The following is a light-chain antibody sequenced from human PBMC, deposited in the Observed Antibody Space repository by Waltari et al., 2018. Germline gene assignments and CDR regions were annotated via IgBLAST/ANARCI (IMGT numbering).Light chain of an antibody. V-gene: IGKV2-30*02. J-gene: IGKJ1*01. Sequence: DVVMTQSPRSLSVTIGQPASISCRSSQSLVHSDGDTYLHWFQQRPGQSPRRLINKVSERDPGVPDRFSGSGSGTDFTLEVSTVEAEDVGVYYCMQSTHWPPWTFGQGTKVEI. CDR3: MQSTHWPPWT. CDR1: QSLVHSDGDTY. CDR2: KVS.